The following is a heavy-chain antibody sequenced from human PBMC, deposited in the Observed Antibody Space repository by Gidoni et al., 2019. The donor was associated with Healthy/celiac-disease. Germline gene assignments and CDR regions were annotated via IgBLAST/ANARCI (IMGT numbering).Heavy chain of an antibody. J-gene: IGHJ6*02. CDR2: ISYDGSNK. V-gene: IGHV3-30*04. CDR3: ARDRGGNSDYYYYYGMDV. Sequence: QVQLVESGGGVVQPGRSLRLSCAASGFTFSSYAMHWVRQAPGKGLELVAVISYDGSNKYYADSVKGRFTISRDNSKNTLYLQMNSLRAEDTAVYYCARDRGGNSDYYYYYGMDVWGQGTTVTVSS. CDR1: GFTFSSYA. D-gene: IGHD2-15*01.